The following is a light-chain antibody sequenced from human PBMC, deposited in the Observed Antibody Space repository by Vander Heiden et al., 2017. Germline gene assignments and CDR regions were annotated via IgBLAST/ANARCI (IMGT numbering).Light chain of an antibody. CDR3: QQRSIWPPIT. V-gene: IGKV3-11*01. CDR1: QSVSIY. J-gene: IGKJ5*01. CDR2: DAI. Sequence: EVVLTQSPATLSLSPGERATLSCRASQSVSIYLAWFQQKPGQAPRLLVYDAINRATGIPARFSGSGSGTDFTLTISSLEPEDFAVYYCQQRSIWPPITFGQGTRLE.